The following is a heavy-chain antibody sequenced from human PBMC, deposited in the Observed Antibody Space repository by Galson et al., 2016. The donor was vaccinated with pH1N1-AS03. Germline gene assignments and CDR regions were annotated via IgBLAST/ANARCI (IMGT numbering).Heavy chain of an antibody. CDR1: GFSFSSYA. J-gene: IGHJ4*02. V-gene: IGHV3-23*05. CDR3: AKGLFDNYAGYLEY. D-gene: IGHD4-23*01. Sequence: SLRLSCAASGFSFSSYAMGWVRQTPGRGLECLSTIDNGAFNTYYKDSLEGRFTISRDNSKNTLYLHMNSLRADDTALYYCAKGLFDNYAGYLEYWGQGSLVTVSS. CDR2: IDNGAFNT.